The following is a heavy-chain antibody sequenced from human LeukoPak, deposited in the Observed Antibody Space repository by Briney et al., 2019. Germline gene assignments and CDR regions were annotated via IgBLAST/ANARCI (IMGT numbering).Heavy chain of an antibody. D-gene: IGHD6-19*01. CDR2: LYSSGDT. CDR1: GGSISGYY. V-gene: IGHV4-4*07. CDR3: ARGSRGSTKRYYFDS. J-gene: IGHJ4*02. Sequence: PSETLSLTCTVSGGSISGYYWNWVRQPADRGLEWIGRLYSSGDTYYNPSLKSRLTMSVDTSKNQFSLKLRSVTAADTAVYYCARGSRGSTKRYYFDSWGQGALVTVPS.